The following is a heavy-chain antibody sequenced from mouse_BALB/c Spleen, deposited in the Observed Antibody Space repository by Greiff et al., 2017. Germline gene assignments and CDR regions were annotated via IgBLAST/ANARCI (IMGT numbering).Heavy chain of an antibody. D-gene: IGHD2-1*01. V-gene: IGHV14-3*02. Sequence: VQLQQSGAELVKPGASVKLSCTASGFNIKDTYMHWVKQRPEQGLEWIGRIDPANGNTKYAPKFQGKATITADTSSNTAYLQLSSLTSEDTAVYDSARDYYGNYIDYWGQGTTLTVSA. CDR3: ARDYYGNYIDY. CDR2: IDPANGNT. J-gene: IGHJ2*01. CDR1: GFNIKDTY.